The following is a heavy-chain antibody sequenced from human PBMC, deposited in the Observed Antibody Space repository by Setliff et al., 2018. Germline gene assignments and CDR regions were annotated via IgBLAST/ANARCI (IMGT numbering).Heavy chain of an antibody. CDR1: GGSFSGYY. J-gene: IGHJ4*02. CDR2: INHSGST. Sequence: LSLTCAVFGGSFSGYYWSWIRQPPGKGLEWIGEINHSGSTNYNPSLKSRITISIDTSKNQFSLKVTSVTAADTAVYYCARGISVWSYWGQGILVTVSS. CDR3: ARGISVWSY. V-gene: IGHV4-34*01. D-gene: IGHD3-3*01.